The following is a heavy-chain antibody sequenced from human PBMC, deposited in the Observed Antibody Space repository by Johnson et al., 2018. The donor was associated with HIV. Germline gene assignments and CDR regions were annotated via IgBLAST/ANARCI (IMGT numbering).Heavy chain of an antibody. CDR1: GFTFSSYG. CDR2: ISYDGTYK. CDR3: ATVGRLTATAQSAFDI. J-gene: IGHJ3*02. D-gene: IGHD1-7*01. V-gene: IGHV3-30*19. Sequence: VQLVESGGGVVQPGRSLRLSCAASGFTFSSYGMHWVRQAPGKGLEWVAVISYDGTYKSYADSVKGRFTISRDNSNNTLYLQMTNLIADDTAVFYCATVGRLTATAQSAFDIWGQGTMVMVSS.